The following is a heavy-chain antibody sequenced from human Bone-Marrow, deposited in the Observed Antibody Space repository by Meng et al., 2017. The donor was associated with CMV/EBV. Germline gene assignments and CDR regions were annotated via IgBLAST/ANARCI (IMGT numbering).Heavy chain of an antibody. V-gene: IGHV3-23*01. Sequence: GESLKISCAASGFTFSSYSMSWVRQAPGKGLEWVSAISGSGGSTYYADSVKGRFTISRANSKNTLYLQMNSLRAEDTAVYYCAKSKQLAGYYWGQGTRVTVSS. J-gene: IGHJ4*02. CDR2: ISGSGGST. CDR1: GFTFSSYS. CDR3: AKSKQLAGYY. D-gene: IGHD6-6*01.